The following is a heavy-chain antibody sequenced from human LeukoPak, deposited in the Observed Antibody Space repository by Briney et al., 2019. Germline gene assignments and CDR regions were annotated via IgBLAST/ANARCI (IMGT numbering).Heavy chain of an antibody. D-gene: IGHD3-3*01. V-gene: IGHV1-2*02. CDR2: IHPKSGGT. CDR1: GYTFTGYY. J-gene: IGHJ3*01. Sequence: GASVKVSCKASGYTFTGYYMHWVRQAPGQGLEWMGWIHPKSGGTSYEQSFQGRVIMTSDTSISTAYMEVRWPTSDDTAVFYCARGTILEPFDFWGQGTMVTVSS. CDR3: ARGTILEPFDF.